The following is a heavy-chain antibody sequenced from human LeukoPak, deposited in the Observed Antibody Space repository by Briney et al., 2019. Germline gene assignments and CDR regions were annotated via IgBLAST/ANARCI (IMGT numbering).Heavy chain of an antibody. J-gene: IGHJ3*02. CDR3: ARAGVWDSSDTSGYHNGAFDI. V-gene: IGHV1-2*06. Sequence: ASVKVSCKASGYTFTDYYMHWVRQAPGQGLEWMGRIKPNSGGTNYGQKFQGRVTMTRDTSISIAYMELSNLRSDDTAVYYCARAGVWDSSDTSGYHNGAFDIWGQGTMVTVSS. CDR1: GYTFTDYY. D-gene: IGHD3-22*01. CDR2: IKPNSGGT.